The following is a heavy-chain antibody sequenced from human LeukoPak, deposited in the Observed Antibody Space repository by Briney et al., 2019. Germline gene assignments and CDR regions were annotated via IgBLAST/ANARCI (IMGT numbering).Heavy chain of an antibody. D-gene: IGHD6-13*01. V-gene: IGHV3-23*01. CDR2: LSDSGGST. J-gene: IGHJ1*01. CDR3: AKLGSRIAAAGAPFQH. Sequence: GGSLRHSCAASGFTFSIYAMSWVRQAPGKGLEWVSTLSDSGGSTYYADSVKGRFTISRDNSKNTLYLQMTSLRAEDTAVYYCAKLGSRIAAAGAPFQHWGQGTLVTVSS. CDR1: GFTFSIYA.